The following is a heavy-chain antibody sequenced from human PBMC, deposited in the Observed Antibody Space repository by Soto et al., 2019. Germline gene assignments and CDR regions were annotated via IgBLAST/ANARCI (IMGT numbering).Heavy chain of an antibody. D-gene: IGHD3-10*01. Sequence: QVQLQESGPGLVKPSQTLSLTCTVSGGSISSGGYYWSWIRQHPGKGLEWIGYIYYSGSTYYNPSLKSRVTXPXXXSXXPLALKLSSVTAADTAVYYCARELRFGEDYYGMDVWGQGTTVTVSS. V-gene: IGHV4-31*03. CDR3: ARELRFGEDYYGMDV. CDR1: GGSISSGGYY. CDR2: IYYSGST. J-gene: IGHJ6*02.